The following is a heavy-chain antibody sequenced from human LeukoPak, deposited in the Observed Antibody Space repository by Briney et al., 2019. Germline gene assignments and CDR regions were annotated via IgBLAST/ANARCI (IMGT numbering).Heavy chain of an antibody. D-gene: IGHD1-26*01. CDR2: IRGKANSYAT. V-gene: IGHV3-73*01. CDR3: AKGTKMIGSFYRGHQFDY. J-gene: IGHJ4*02. CDR1: GFSFSGSA. Sequence: GGSLRLSCAASGFSFSGSAMHWVRQASGKGLEWVGRIRGKANSYATAYGASVKGRFTISRDDSKNTAYLQMNSLKIEDTAVYYCAKGTKMIGSFYRGHQFDYWGQGTLVTVSS.